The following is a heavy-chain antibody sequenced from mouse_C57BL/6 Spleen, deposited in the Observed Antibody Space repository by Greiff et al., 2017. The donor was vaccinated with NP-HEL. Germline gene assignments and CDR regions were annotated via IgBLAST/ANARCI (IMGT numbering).Heavy chain of an antibody. D-gene: IGHD6-1*01. V-gene: IGHV1-82*01. CDR2: IYPGDGDT. J-gene: IGHJ1*03. CDR1: GYAFSSSW. CDR3: ARERGHYWYFDV. Sequence: QVQLQQSGPELVKPGASVKISCKASGYAFSSSWMNWVKQRPGKGLEWIGRIYPGDGDTNYNGKFKGKATLTADKSSSTAYMQLSSLTSEDSAVYFCARERGHYWYFDVWGTGTTVTVSS.